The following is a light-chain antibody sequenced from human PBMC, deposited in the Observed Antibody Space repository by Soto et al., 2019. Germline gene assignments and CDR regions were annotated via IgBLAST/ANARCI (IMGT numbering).Light chain of an antibody. Sequence: EVVLTQSPGTLSLSPGERATLSCRASQNVNSTFLAWFQQKPGRAPRLLIYGASNRATGLPDRFGGSGSGTDFTLTISRLEPEDFAVYYCQQYGSSGTFGQGTKVDIK. CDR3: QQYGSSGT. V-gene: IGKV3-20*01. J-gene: IGKJ1*01. CDR1: QNVNSTF. CDR2: GAS.